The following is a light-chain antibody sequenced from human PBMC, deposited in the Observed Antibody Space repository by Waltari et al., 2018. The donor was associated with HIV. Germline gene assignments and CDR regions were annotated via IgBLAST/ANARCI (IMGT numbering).Light chain of an antibody. CDR1: SSNIGRNT. J-gene: IGLJ2*01. CDR3: AAWDDSLNGPV. V-gene: IGLV1-44*01. CDR2: SNN. Sequence: QSVLTQPPSASGTPGQGVTISCSGSSSNIGRNTVNWYQQLPGTAPKLLIYSNNQRPSGVPDRFSGSKSGTSASLAISGLQSEDEADYYCAAWDDSLNGPVFGGGTKLTVL.